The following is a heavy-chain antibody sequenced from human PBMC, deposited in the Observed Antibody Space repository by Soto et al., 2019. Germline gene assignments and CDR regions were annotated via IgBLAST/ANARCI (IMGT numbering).Heavy chain of an antibody. CDR3: ARDLYIVVVIAAAPSGMDI. J-gene: IGHJ6*02. Sequence: GGSLRLSCAASGFTFSSYAMHWVRQAPGKGLEWVAVISYDGSNKYYADSVKGRFTISRDNSKNTLYLHMNSLRAEDTALYYCARDLYIVVVIAAAPSGMDIWGQGSTVSVSS. CDR1: GFTFSSYA. V-gene: IGHV3-30-3*01. D-gene: IGHD2-15*01. CDR2: ISYDGSNK.